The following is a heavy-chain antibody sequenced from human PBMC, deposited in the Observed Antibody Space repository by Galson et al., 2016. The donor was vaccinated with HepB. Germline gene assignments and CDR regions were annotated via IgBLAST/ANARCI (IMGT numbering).Heavy chain of an antibody. V-gene: IGHV4-34*01. Sequence: SETLSLTCAVHGGSFSGPYWSWIRQPPGRGLEWIGEINDSGTTKQSRSLKSRVTLSVDTARNQFSLELSSVTAADTAVYYCSRPRLPHYYYGMDVWGQGTTVTVSS. CDR3: SRPRLPHYYYGMDV. CDR1: GGSFSGPY. CDR2: INDSGTT. J-gene: IGHJ6*02.